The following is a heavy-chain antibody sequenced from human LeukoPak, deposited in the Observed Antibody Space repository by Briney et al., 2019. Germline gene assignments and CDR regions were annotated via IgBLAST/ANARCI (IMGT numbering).Heavy chain of an antibody. Sequence: GGSLRLSCVASGFSLSTYDMYWVRQAPGKGLEYVSAITSNGGTTYYANSVKGRFTISRDNSKNTLYLQMGSLRAEDMAVYYCARGYCSSTSCTNDYWGQGTLVTASS. CDR1: GFSLSTYD. CDR3: ARGYCSSTSCTNDY. J-gene: IGHJ4*02. CDR2: ITSNGGTT. V-gene: IGHV3-64*01. D-gene: IGHD2-2*01.